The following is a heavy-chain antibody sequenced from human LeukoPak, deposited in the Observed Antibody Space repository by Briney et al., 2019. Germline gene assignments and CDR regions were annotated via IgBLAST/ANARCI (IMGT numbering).Heavy chain of an antibody. J-gene: IGHJ5*02. D-gene: IGHD6-13*01. CDR2: INPSGGST. V-gene: IGHV1-46*01. CDR3: AGVGIAAAGTEFFFDP. CDR1: GYTFTSYY. Sequence: GASVKVSCKASGYTFTSYYMHWVRQAPGQGLEWMGIINPSGGSTSYAQKFQGRVTMTRDMSTSTVYMELSSLRSEDTAVYYCAGVGIAAAGTEFFFDPWGQGTPVTVSS.